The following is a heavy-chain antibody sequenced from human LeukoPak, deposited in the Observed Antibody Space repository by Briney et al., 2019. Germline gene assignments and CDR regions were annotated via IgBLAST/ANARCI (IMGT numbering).Heavy chain of an antibody. CDR2: INPNSGGT. D-gene: IGHD2-2*01. J-gene: IGHJ4*02. CDR1: GYTFIAYH. CDR3: ARDSCSSTSCLSIDDY. Sequence: ASVKVSCKASGYTFIAYHMHWVRQAPGQGLEWMGWINPNSGGTNYAQKFQGRVTMTRDTSISTVYMELSRLRSDDTAVYYCARDSCSSTSCLSIDDYWGQGTLVTGSS. V-gene: IGHV1-2*02.